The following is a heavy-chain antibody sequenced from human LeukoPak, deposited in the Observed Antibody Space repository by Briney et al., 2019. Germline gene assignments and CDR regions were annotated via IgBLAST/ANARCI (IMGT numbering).Heavy chain of an antibody. J-gene: IGHJ4*02. CDR3: ARLPQEFGHIVVVTAT. D-gene: IGHD2-21*02. CDR1: GGSISSSSYY. CDR2: IYYSGST. Sequence: SETLSLTCTVSGGSISSSSYYWGWIRQPPGKGLEWIGSIYYSGSTYYNPSLKSRVTISVDTSKNQFSLKLSSVTAADTAVYYCARLPQEFGHIVVVTATRGQGTLVTVSS. V-gene: IGHV4-39*07.